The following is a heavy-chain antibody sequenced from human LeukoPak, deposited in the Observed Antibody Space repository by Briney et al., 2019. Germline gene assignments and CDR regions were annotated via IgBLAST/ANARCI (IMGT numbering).Heavy chain of an antibody. CDR3: ARESDYYDSSGYYSY. D-gene: IGHD3-22*01. Sequence: GASVKVSCKASGYTFISYSMNWVRQAPGQGLEWMGWISAYNGNTNYAQKLQGRVTMTTDTSTSTAYMELRSLRSDDTAVYYCARESDYYDSSGYYSYWGQGTLVTVSS. CDR2: ISAYNGNT. J-gene: IGHJ4*02. CDR1: GYTFISYS. V-gene: IGHV1-18*01.